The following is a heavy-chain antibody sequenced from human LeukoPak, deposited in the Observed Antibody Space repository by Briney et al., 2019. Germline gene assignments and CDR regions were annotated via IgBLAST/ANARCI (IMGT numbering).Heavy chain of an antibody. V-gene: IGHV3-7*01. D-gene: IGHD3-10*01. CDR3: VRDPDASPGPGWDY. CDR1: GFTFNSYW. J-gene: IGHJ4*02. CDR2: IRQDGSDK. Sequence: GGSLRLSCAASGFTFNSYWMSWVRQAPGKGLEWVANIRQDGSDKNYVDSVEGRFTISRDNAKRSLYLQMNSLRAEDTAVYYCVRDPDASPGPGWDYWGQGTLVSVSS.